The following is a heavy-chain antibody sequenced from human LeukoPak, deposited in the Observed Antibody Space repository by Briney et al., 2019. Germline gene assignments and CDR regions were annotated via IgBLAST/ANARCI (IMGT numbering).Heavy chain of an antibody. CDR1: GDSVSGNRPA. CDR2: TYYRSTKWYH. Sequence: SQTLSLTCAISGDSVSGNRPAWNWIWQSPSRGLEWLGRTYYRSTKWYHDYAVSVKSRITINPDTSKNQFSLQLNSVTPEDTAVYYCARDLSGLFDPWGQGTLVTVSS. D-gene: IGHD3-10*01. V-gene: IGHV6-1*01. J-gene: IGHJ5*02. CDR3: ARDLSGLFDP.